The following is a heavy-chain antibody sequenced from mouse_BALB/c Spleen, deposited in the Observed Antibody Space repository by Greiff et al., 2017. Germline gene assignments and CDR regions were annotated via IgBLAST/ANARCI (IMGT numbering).Heavy chain of an antibody. CDR1: GFTFSDYY. V-gene: IGHV5-4*02. CDR2: ISDGGSYT. D-gene: IGHD2-14*01. Sequence: EVHLVESGGGLVKPGGSLKLSCAASGFTFSDYYMYWVRQTPEKRLEWVATISDGGSYTYYPDSVKGRFTISRDNAKNNLYLQMSSLKSEDTAMYYCARDNYRYDGKDLAYWGQGTLVTVSA. J-gene: IGHJ3*01. CDR3: ARDNYRYDGKDLAY.